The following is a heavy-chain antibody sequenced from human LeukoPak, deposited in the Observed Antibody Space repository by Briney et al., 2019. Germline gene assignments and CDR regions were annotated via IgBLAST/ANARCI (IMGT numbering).Heavy chain of an antibody. CDR2: MNPNSGNT. Sequence: ASVKVSCKASGYTFTGYYMHWVRQAPGQGLEWMGWMNPNSGNTGYAQKFQGRVTITRNTSISTAYMELSSLRSEDTAVYYCAILSGSYCWGQGTLVTVSS. V-gene: IGHV1-8*03. J-gene: IGHJ4*02. CDR1: GYTFTGYY. D-gene: IGHD1-26*01. CDR3: AILSGSYC.